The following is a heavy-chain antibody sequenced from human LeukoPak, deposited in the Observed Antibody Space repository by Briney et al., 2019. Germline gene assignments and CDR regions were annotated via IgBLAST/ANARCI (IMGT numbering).Heavy chain of an antibody. Sequence: ASVRVSCKVSGYSFRDYYIHWVRQAPGQGPEWMGCIDPNDGGTRYAHRFQGRVSMTRDTSVDTFYMDLITLRSDDTAVYYCATRLVNCGDGDCYRDFDYWGQGTLVTVSS. J-gene: IGHJ4*02. D-gene: IGHD2-21*02. CDR1: GYSFRDYY. CDR3: ATRLVNCGDGDCYRDFDY. CDR2: IDPNDGGT. V-gene: IGHV1-2*02.